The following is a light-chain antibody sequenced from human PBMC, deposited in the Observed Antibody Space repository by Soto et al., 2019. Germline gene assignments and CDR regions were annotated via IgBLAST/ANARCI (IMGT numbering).Light chain of an antibody. V-gene: IGKV3-20*01. Sequence: EIVLTQSPGTLSLSPGERATLSCRASQSVSNSYLAWYQQKPGQAPRLLIYGASSRATGIPDRFSGSGSGTDFTLTISRLEPEDFAVYYCQRYGSSPPITFGRGTRLEIK. CDR3: QRYGSSPPIT. CDR2: GAS. CDR1: QSVSNSY. J-gene: IGKJ5*01.